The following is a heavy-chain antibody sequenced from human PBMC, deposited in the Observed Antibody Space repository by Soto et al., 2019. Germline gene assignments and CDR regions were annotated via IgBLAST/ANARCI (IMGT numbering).Heavy chain of an antibody. D-gene: IGHD3-10*01. CDR2: ISYDGSTT. V-gene: IGHV3-30-3*01. CDR3: TRGRGRSYYSGSGSYSDY. CDR1: GFTFSDYA. Sequence: QVQLVESGGGVVQPGTSLRLPCAASGFTFSDYAIHWVRQAPGKGLEWVAVISYDGSTTYYADSVKGRFTISRDNSKNTLYLQMNSLRVEDTAVYYCTRGRGRSYYSGSGSYSDYWGQGTLVTVSS. J-gene: IGHJ4*02.